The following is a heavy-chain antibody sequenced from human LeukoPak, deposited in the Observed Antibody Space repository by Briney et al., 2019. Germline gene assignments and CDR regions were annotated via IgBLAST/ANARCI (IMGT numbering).Heavy chain of an antibody. CDR3: ARDTGYSGSIKYDVFDI. D-gene: IGHD1-26*01. V-gene: IGHV5-51*01. CDR1: GYSFTTYW. Sequence: GESLKISCKGSGYSFTTYWIGWVRHMPGKGLEWMGIIYPGDSDTRYSPSFQGQVTISADKSISTAYLQWSSLKASDTAMYYCARDTGYSGSIKYDVFDIWGQGTMVTVSS. CDR2: IYPGDSDT. J-gene: IGHJ3*02.